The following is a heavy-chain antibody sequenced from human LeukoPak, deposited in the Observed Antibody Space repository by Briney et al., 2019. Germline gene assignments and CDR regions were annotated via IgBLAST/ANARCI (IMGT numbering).Heavy chain of an antibody. CDR3: ARWGSITTARFDY. CDR2: IYYSGST. J-gene: IGHJ4*02. V-gene: IGHV4-59*01. CDR1: GGSISSYY. Sequence: PSGTLSLTCTVSGGSISSYYWSWIRQPPGKGLEWIGYIYYSGSTNYNPSLKSRVTISVDTSKNQFSLELSSVTAADTAVYYCARWGSITTARFDYWGQGTLVTVSS. D-gene: IGHD3-16*01.